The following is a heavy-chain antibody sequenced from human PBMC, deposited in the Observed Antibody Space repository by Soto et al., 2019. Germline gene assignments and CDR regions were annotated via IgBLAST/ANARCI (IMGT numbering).Heavy chain of an antibody. CDR3: ARDLGIGAAGRGYSFYYGMDI. J-gene: IGHJ6*02. V-gene: IGHV3-7*03. Sequence: GGSLRLSCAASGFSFSTYWMSWVRQAPGKGLEWVANIKQDESEKYYVDSVKGRFIISRDNAKKSLYLQINSLRVEDTAVYYCARDLGIGAAGRGYSFYYGMDIWGQGTTVTSP. CDR1: GFSFSTYW. D-gene: IGHD6-13*01. CDR2: IKQDESEK.